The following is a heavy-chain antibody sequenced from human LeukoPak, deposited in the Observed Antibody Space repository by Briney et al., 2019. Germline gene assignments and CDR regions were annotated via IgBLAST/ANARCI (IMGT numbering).Heavy chain of an antibody. Sequence: SQTLSLTCTVSGGSISSGSYYWSWIRQPAGKGLEWIGRIYTSGSTNYNPSLKSRVTISVDTSKNQFSLKLSSVTAADTAVYYCARTTVVKSRAFDIWGQGTMVTVSS. CDR2: IYTSGST. V-gene: IGHV4-61*02. CDR3: ARTTVVKSRAFDI. CDR1: GGSISSGSYY. D-gene: IGHD4-23*01. J-gene: IGHJ3*02.